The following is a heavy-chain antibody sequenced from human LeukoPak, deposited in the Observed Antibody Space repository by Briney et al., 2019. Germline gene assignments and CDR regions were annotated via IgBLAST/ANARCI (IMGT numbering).Heavy chain of an antibody. CDR2: IYYSGST. CDR1: GGSISSSSYY. J-gene: IGHJ5*02. D-gene: IGHD2-2*01. CDR3: ARGTGIVVVPASFGGWFDP. V-gene: IGHV4-39*01. Sequence: SETLSLTFTVSGGSISSSSYYWGWIRQPPGKGLEWIGSIYYSGSTYYNPSLKSRVTISVDTSKNQFSLKLSSVTAADTAVYYCARGTGIVVVPASFGGWFDPWGQGTLVTVSS.